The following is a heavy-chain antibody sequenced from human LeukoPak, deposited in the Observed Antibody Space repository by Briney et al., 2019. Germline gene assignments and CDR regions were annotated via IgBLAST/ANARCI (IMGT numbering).Heavy chain of an antibody. J-gene: IGHJ4*02. D-gene: IGHD3-22*01. Sequence: PSETLSLTXAVYGGSFSGYYWSWIRQPPGKGLEWIGEINHSGSNNYNPSLKSRVTISVDTSKNQFSLKLSSVTAADTAVYYCARAESYDSSGYSNWGQGTLVTVSS. CDR2: INHSGSN. CDR1: GGSFSGYY. CDR3: ARAESYDSSGYSN. V-gene: IGHV4-34*01.